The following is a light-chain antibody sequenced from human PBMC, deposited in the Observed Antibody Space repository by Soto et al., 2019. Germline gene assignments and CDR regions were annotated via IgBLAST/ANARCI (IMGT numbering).Light chain of an antibody. J-gene: IGKJ1*01. CDR1: QSVSNTY. CDR3: QHYGSSPWT. CDR2: DAS. V-gene: IGKV3-20*01. Sequence: EIVLTQSPGTLSLSPGERATLSCRASQSVSNTYLAWYQQKPGQAPRLLIYDASSRATGIPDRFSGSGSGTEFTLSISSLQSEDFAVYFCQHYGSSPWTFGQGTKVDIK.